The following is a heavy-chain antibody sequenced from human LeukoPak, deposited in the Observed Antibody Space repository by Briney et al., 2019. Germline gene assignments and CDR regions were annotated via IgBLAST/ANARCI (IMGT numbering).Heavy chain of an antibody. Sequence: GRSLRLSCVASGFSFSDFGIHWVRQAPGKGLEWVAVMWYDGRRTYYADSVKGRFTISRDTSKNTLYLQMSSLRAEGTAVYYCARDIDTTSHYGWFDPWGQGTLVTVSS. V-gene: IGHV3-33*01. CDR2: MWYDGRRT. J-gene: IGHJ5*02. CDR3: ARDIDTTSHYGWFDP. CDR1: GFSFSDFG. D-gene: IGHD2/OR15-2a*01.